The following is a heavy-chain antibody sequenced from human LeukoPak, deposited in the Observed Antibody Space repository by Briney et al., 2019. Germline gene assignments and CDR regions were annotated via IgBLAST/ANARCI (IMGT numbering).Heavy chain of an antibody. CDR1: GGTFSSYA. CDR2: IIPILGIA. J-gene: IGHJ4*02. D-gene: IGHD3-10*01. Sequence: SVKVSCKASGGTFSSYAISWVRQAPGQGVEWMGRIIPILGIANYAQKFQGRVTTTADNSTSTAYMELSSLRSEDTAVYYCARGTLIVRGVIDDYWGQGTLVTVSS. CDR3: ARGTLIVRGVIDDY. V-gene: IGHV1-69*04.